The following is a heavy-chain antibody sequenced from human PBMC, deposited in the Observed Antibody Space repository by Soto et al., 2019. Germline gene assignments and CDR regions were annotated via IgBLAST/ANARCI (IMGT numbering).Heavy chain of an antibody. V-gene: IGHV3-23*01. CDR2: ISGSGGST. J-gene: IGHJ5*02. CDR1: GFTFSSYA. Sequence: GGSLRLSCAASGFTFSSYAMSWVRQAPGKGLEWVSAISGSGGSTYYADSVKGRFTISRDNSKNTLYLQMNSLRAEDTAVYYCAKDAGYSSSWYDWFDPWGQGTLVTVSS. CDR3: AKDAGYSSSWYDWFDP. D-gene: IGHD6-13*01.